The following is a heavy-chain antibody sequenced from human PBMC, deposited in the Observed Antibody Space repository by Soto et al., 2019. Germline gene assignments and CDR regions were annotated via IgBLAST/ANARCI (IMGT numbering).Heavy chain of an antibody. CDR1: GDSFSGYY. V-gene: IGHV4-34*01. J-gene: IGHJ6*02. Sequence: QVQLQQWGAGLLKPSETLSLTCAVYGDSFSGYYWSWIRQPPGKGLEWIGEINHSGSTNYNPSLRSRVTISVDTSKNQFSLKLSSVTAADTAVYYCARGRDDYNPPYCYFGMDVWGQGTTVTVSS. CDR2: INHSGST. D-gene: IGHD4-4*01. CDR3: ARGRDDYNPPYCYFGMDV.